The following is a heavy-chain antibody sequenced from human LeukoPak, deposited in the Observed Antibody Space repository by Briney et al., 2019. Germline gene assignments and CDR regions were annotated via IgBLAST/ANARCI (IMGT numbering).Heavy chain of an antibody. J-gene: IGHJ4*02. CDR3: ASSEYSSSSPDY. CDR2: IYTSGST. V-gene: IGHV4-61*02. CDR1: GGSISSGSYY. Sequence: SQTLSLTCTVSGGSISSGSYYWRWIRQPAGTGLEWLGRIYTSGSTNYNPSLKGRVTISVATSKNQFSLKLSSVTAADTAVYYCASSEYSSSSPDYWGQGTLVTVSS. D-gene: IGHD6-6*01.